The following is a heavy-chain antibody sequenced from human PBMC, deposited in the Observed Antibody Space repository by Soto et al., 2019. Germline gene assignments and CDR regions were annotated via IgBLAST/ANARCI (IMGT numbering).Heavy chain of an antibody. CDR2: IYYSGST. D-gene: IGHD2-2*02. V-gene: IGHV4-59*01. Sequence: SETLSLTCTVSGGSISSYYWSWIRQPPGKGLEWIGYIYYSGSTNYNPSLKSRVTISVDTSKNQFSLKLSSVTAADTAVYYCARSIAAIPDYFDYWGQGTLVTVSS. CDR1: GGSISSYY. J-gene: IGHJ4*02. CDR3: ARSIAAIPDYFDY.